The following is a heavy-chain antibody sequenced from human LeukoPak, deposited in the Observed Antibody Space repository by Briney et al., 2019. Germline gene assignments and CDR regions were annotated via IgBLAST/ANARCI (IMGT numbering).Heavy chain of an antibody. V-gene: IGHV3-48*03. D-gene: IGHD2-15*01. CDR2: IGGSGATI. Sequence: GGSLRLSCAASGFIFSSYEMNWVRQLTGKRLEWISYIGGSGATIHYADSVKGRFTVSRDNDKRSLFLQMNSLRAEDTAVYHCVRDMGYCSGGSCYGRRYFDAWGQGTLVTVSS. CDR3: VRDMGYCSGGSCYGRRYFDA. CDR1: GFIFSSYE. J-gene: IGHJ4*03.